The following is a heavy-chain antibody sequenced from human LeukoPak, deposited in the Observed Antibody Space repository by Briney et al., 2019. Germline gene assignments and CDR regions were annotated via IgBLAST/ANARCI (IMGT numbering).Heavy chain of an antibody. D-gene: IGHD2-2*01. Sequence: GGSLRLSCAASGFTFSSYAMRWVRQAPGNGLEWVAVISYDGSNKYYADSVKGRFTISRDNSKNTLYLQMNSLRAEDTAVYYCARDSGCSSTSCYFSWFDPWGQGTLVTVSS. CDR1: GFTFSSYA. J-gene: IGHJ5*02. CDR2: ISYDGSNK. V-gene: IGHV3-30*01. CDR3: ARDSGCSSTSCYFSWFDP.